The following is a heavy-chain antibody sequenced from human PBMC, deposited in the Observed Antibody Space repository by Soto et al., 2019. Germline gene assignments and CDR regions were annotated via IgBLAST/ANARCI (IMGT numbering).Heavy chain of an antibody. Sequence: GGSLRLSCAASGFTFSSYAMSWVRQAPGKGLEWVSAISGSGGSTYYADSVKGRFTTSRDNSKNTLYLQMNSLRAEDTAVYYCAKVPIECSGGSCYDYYGMDVWGQGTTVTVSS. CDR2: ISGSGGST. J-gene: IGHJ6*02. V-gene: IGHV3-23*01. D-gene: IGHD2-15*01. CDR1: GFTFSSYA. CDR3: AKVPIECSGGSCYDYYGMDV.